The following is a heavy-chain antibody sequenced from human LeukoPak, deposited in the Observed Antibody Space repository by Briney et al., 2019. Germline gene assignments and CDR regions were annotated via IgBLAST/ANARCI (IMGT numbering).Heavy chain of an antibody. CDR1: GYSISSSNW. CDR3: ARIGPDDTALDY. Sequence: MPSETLSLTCAVSGYSISSSNWWGWIRQPPGKGLEWIGYIYYSGSTYYNPSLKSRVTMSVDTSKNQFSLKLSSVTAVDTAVYYCARIGPDDTALDYWGQGTLATVSS. J-gene: IGHJ4*02. V-gene: IGHV4-28*01. D-gene: IGHD5-18*01. CDR2: IYYSGST.